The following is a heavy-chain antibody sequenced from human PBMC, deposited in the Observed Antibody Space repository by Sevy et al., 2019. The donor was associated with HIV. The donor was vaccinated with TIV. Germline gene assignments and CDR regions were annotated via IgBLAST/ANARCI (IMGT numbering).Heavy chain of an antibody. CDR1: GGSFSGYY. CDR2: IYHSGST. CDR3: ARLGEDSGYDFNYYYYGMDV. Sequence: SETLSLTCAVYGGSFSGYYWSWIRQPPGKGLEWLGEIYHSGSTNYNPSLKSRITIYLDTSKNQFSLNLNSVTAADTAVYYCARLGEDSGYDFNYYYYGMDVWGQGTTVTVSS. V-gene: IGHV4-34*01. J-gene: IGHJ6*02. D-gene: IGHD5-12*01.